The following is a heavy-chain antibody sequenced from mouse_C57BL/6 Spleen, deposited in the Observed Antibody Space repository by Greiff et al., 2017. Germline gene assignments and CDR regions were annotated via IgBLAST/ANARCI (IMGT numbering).Heavy chain of an antibody. V-gene: IGHV1-64*01. CDR2: IHPNSGST. J-gene: IGHJ2*01. CDR3: ARGGFTTVFDY. CDR1: GYTFTSYW. D-gene: IGHD1-1*01. Sequence: VQLQQPGAELVKPGASVTLSCKASGYTFTSYWMHWVKQRPGQGLEWIGMIHPNSGSTNYNEKFKSKATLTVDKSSSTAYMQLSSLTSEDSAVYYCARGGFTTVFDYWGQGTTLTVSS.